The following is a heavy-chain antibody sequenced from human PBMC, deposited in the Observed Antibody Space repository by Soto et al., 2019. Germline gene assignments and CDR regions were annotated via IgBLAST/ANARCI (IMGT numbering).Heavy chain of an antibody. CDR3: AKRSGYCSSTSGYFPPLFAY. CDR2: ISYDGSNK. J-gene: IGHJ4*02. D-gene: IGHD2-2*01. Sequence: GGSLRLSCAASGFTFSSYGMHWVRQAPGKGLEWVAVISYDGSNKYYADSVKGRFTISRDNSKNTLYLQMNSLRAEDTAVYYCAKRSGYCSSTSGYFPPLFAYWGQGTLVTVSS. V-gene: IGHV3-30*18. CDR1: GFTFSSYG.